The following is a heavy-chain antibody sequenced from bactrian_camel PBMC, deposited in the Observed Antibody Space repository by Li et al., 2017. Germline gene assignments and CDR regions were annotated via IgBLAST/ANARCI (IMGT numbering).Heavy chain of an antibody. V-gene: IGHV3S1*01. CDR2: IGVPNDSP. J-gene: IGHJ4*01. CDR1: AYTISPAC. Sequence: VQLVESGGGSVQAGGSLRLSCAASAYTISPACMAWFRQAPGKEREAVASIGVPNDSPIYTDSVEGRFTISRDNDKNTVYLQMNSLKSEDTALYYCALEGSGGICYTDCDYQSQGTQVTVS. D-gene: IGHD4*01.